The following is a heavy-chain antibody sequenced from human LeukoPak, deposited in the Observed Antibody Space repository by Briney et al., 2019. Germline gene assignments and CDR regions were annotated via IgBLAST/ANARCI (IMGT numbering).Heavy chain of an antibody. D-gene: IGHD3-22*01. CDR3: AKDLDSSGSWPAEYLQH. CDR1: GFTFINYA. J-gene: IGHJ1*01. CDR2: ISKSSDAT. Sequence: GGALRLSCAASGFTFINYAMSWVRQAPGKGLEWVSLISKSSDATYYAPSVKGRFTISRDNSKNTLYLQMNSLRAEDTAVYYCAKDLDSSGSWPAEYLQHWGQGTLVTVSS. V-gene: IGHV3-23*01.